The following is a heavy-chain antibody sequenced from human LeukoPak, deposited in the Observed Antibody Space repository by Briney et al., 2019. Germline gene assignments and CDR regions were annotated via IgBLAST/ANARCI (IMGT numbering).Heavy chain of an antibody. CDR1: GFTFSSYA. CDR2: ISGSGGRT. V-gene: IGHV3-23*01. CDR3: AKETYYYDSSGYYDPRDAFDI. D-gene: IGHD3-22*01. Sequence: GGSLRPSCAASGFTFSSYAMSWVRQAPGKGLEWVSAISGSGGRTYYADSVKGRFTISRDNSKNTLCLQMNSLRAEDTAVYYCAKETYYYDSSGYYDPRDAFDIWGQGTMVTVSS. J-gene: IGHJ3*02.